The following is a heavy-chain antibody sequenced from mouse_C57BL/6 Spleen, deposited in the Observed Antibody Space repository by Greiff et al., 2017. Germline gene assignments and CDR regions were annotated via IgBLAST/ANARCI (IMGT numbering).Heavy chain of an antibody. V-gene: IGHV7-3*01. Sequence: EVQLVESGGGLVQPGGSLSLSCAASGFTFTDYYMSWVRQPPGKALEWLGFIRNKANGYTTEYSASVKGRFTISRDNSQSILYLQINALRAEDSATYYCARLSYYFDYWGQGTTLTVSS. CDR2: IRNKANGYTT. J-gene: IGHJ2*01. CDR3: ARLSYYFDY. CDR1: GFTFTDYY.